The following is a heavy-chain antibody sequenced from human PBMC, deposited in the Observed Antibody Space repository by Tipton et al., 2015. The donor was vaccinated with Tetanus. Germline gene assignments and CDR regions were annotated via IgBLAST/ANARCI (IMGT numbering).Heavy chain of an antibody. CDR3: VRVWYSGSSRAEYFQH. D-gene: IGHD1-26*01. Sequence: SLRLSCAASGFTFSSYSMNWVRQAPGKGLEWVSSISSSSSYIYYADSVKGRFTISRDNAKNSLYLQMNSLRAEDTAVYYCVRVWYSGSSRAEYFQHWGQGTLVTVSS. CDR1: GFTFSSYS. J-gene: IGHJ1*01. CDR2: ISSSSSYI. V-gene: IGHV3-21*01.